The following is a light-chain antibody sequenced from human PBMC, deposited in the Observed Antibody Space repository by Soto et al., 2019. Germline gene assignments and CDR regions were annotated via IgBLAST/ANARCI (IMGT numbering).Light chain of an antibody. V-gene: IGKV1-39*01. CDR3: QNFDSAPQT. CDR1: QSVTTY. Sequence: DIQMTQSPSSLSASVVDRVTITCRASQSVTTYLHWYQQKAGEAPKLLIYAISNLQSGVSSRFSGSGSGTDFTLTISSLQPEDVATYYCQNFDSAPQTFGQGTKVDI. CDR2: AIS. J-gene: IGKJ1*01.